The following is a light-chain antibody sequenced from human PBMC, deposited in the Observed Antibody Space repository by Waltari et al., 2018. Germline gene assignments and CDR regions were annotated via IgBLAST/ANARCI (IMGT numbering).Light chain of an antibody. CDR2: LGS. Sequence: DIVMTQSPLSLPVTPGEPASISCRSSQNLLHRDRYNYLDWYVQKPGQSPQLLIYLGSNRASGVPDRFSGSGSGTDFTLKISRVEAEDVGVYYCMQALQIPWTFGQGTKVEIK. V-gene: IGKV2-28*01. CDR1: QNLLHRDRYNY. J-gene: IGKJ1*01. CDR3: MQALQIPWT.